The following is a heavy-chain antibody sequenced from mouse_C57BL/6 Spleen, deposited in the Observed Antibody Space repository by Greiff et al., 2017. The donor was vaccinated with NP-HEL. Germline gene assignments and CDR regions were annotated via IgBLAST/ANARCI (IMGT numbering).Heavy chain of an antibody. V-gene: IGHV1-15*01. CDR2: IDPETGGT. D-gene: IGHD2-4*01. J-gene: IGHJ2*01. CDR3: TSYYDYPYYFDY. Sequence: QVQLKESGAELVRPGASVTLSCKASGYTFTDYEMHWVKQTPVHGLEWIGAIDPETGGTAYNQKFKGKAILTADKSSSTAYMELRSLTSEDSAVYYCTSYYDYPYYFDYWGQGTTLTVSS. CDR1: GYTFTDYE.